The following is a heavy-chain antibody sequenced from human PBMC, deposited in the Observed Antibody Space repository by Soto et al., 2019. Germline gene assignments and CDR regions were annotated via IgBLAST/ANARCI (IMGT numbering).Heavy chain of an antibody. D-gene: IGHD2-15*01. CDR2: IYNTGST. CDR3: ARHDCRGASCRGGTFDP. CDR1: GGSISSSDYY. J-gene: IGHJ5*02. Sequence: SETLSLPCTVSGGSISSSDYYWGWIRQPPGKDLEWIGTIYNTGSTYYNPSLKSRVTASVDTSKNQFSLRLSSVTAADTAMYYCARHDCRGASCRGGTFDPWGQGILVTVSS. V-gene: IGHV4-39*01.